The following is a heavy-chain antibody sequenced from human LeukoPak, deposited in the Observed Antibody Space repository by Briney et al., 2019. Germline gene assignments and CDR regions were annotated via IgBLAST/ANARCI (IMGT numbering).Heavy chain of an antibody. CDR3: ARTRGDAFDI. D-gene: IGHD3-10*01. J-gene: IGHJ3*02. CDR2: ISSNGGST. V-gene: IGHV3-64D*06. Sequence: GGSLRLSCSASGFTFSSYAMHWVRQAPGKGLEYVSAISSNGGSTYYADSVKGRFTISRDNSKNTLYLQMSSLRAEDTAVYYCARTRGDAFDIWGQGTMVTVSS. CDR1: GFTFSSYA.